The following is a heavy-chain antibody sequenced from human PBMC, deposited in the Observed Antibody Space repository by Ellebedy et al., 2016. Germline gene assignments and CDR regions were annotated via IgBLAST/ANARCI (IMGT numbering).Heavy chain of an antibody. J-gene: IGHJ3*02. Sequence: ASVKVSCKASGYTFTSYTMHWVRQAPGQRLEWMGWINAGNGNTKYSQKFQGRVTINRGPSANTAYMELINLRSEDTAVYFCARDMYSSGSYYDRVAFDIWGQGTVVTVSS. V-gene: IGHV1-3*01. CDR1: GYTFTSYT. CDR2: INAGNGNT. D-gene: IGHD3-22*01. CDR3: ARDMYSSGSYYDRVAFDI.